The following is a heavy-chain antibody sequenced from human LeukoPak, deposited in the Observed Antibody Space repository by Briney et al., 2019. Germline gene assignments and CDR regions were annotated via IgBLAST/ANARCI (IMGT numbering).Heavy chain of an antibody. D-gene: IGHD3-10*01. Sequence: GESLKISCKGSGHSFTSYWISWVRQMPGKGLEWMGRIDPSDSYTNYSPSFQGHVTISADKSISTAYLQWSSLKASDTAMYYCARIREGFGEFDYWGQGTLVTVSS. CDR2: IDPSDSYT. V-gene: IGHV5-10-1*01. CDR1: GHSFTSYW. J-gene: IGHJ4*02. CDR3: ARIREGFGEFDY.